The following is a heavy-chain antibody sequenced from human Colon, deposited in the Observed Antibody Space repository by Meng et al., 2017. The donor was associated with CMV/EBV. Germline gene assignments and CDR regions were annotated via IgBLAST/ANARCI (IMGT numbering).Heavy chain of an antibody. J-gene: IGHJ1*01. D-gene: IGHD2-2*01. CDR3: ASVERGYCSSNSCYNRYMHH. V-gene: IGHV1-69*05. CDR2: IVPAFAIL. CDR1: GYTFTSYA. Sequence: SVKVSCKASGYTFTSYAISWVRQTPGQGLEWIGGIVPAFAILRYAQKFQGRVSITTDESASSVDLELSSLRSDDTAVYYCASVERGYCSSNSCYNRYMHHWGQGTLVTLS.